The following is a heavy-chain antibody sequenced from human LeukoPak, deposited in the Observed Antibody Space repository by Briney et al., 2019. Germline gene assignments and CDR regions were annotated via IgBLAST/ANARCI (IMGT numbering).Heavy chain of an antibody. CDR1: GFTFDDYA. CDR2: ISGDGGST. Sequence: GGSLRFSCAASGFTFDDYAMHWVRQAPGKGLEWVSLISGDGGSTYYADSVKGRFTISRDNSKNSLYLQMNSLRTEDTALYYCAKGPYDYVWGSSYFDYWGQGTLVTVSS. D-gene: IGHD3-16*01. V-gene: IGHV3-43*02. CDR3: AKGPYDYVWGSSYFDY. J-gene: IGHJ4*02.